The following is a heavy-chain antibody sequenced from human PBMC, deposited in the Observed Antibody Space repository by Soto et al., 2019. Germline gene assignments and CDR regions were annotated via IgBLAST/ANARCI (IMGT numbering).Heavy chain of an antibody. CDR2: IDPSDSYT. D-gene: IGHD3-3*01. CDR1: GYSFTSYW. V-gene: IGHV5-10-1*01. J-gene: IGHJ6*02. Sequence: PGKSLKISCKGSGYSFTSYWISWVRQMPGKVLEWMGRIDPSDSYTNYSPSFQGHVTISADKSISTAYLQWSSLKASDTAMYYCARLTRYYDFWSGYYLYGMDVWGQGTTVTVSS. CDR3: ARLTRYYDFWSGYYLYGMDV.